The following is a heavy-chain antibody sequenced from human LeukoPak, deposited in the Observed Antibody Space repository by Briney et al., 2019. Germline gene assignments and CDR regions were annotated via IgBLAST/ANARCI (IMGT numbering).Heavy chain of an antibody. J-gene: IGHJ6*03. V-gene: IGHV1-46*01. D-gene: IGHD5-24*01. CDR2: INPSGGST. CDR3: ARSSRVYMDV. Sequence: ASVKVSCKASGYTFTSYYMHWVRHAPGQGLERMGIINPSGGSTSYAQKSQGRVTMTKDMSTSTVYMELSSLRSEDTAVYYCARSSRVYMDVWGKGTTVTVSS. CDR1: GYTFTSYY.